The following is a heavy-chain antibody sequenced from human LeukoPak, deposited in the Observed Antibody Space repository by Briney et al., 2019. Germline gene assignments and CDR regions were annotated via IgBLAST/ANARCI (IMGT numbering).Heavy chain of an antibody. J-gene: IGHJ6*03. CDR1: GGSISSYY. Sequence: KPSETLPLTCTVSGGSISSYYWGWIRQPPGKGLEWIGYIHYSGTTNYNPSLKSRVTISVDTSKNQFSLKLNSVTAADTAVYYCARVSWFPGTSYYFMDVWGKGTTVTVSS. CDR3: ARVSWFPGTSYYFMDV. V-gene: IGHV4-59*01. CDR2: IHYSGTT. D-gene: IGHD1-1*01.